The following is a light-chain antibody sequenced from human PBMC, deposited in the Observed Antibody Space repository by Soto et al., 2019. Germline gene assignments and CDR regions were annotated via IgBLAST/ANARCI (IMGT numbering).Light chain of an antibody. J-gene: IGLJ1*01. CDR1: SSDVGGYNY. CDR2: DVS. Sequence: QSALTQPASVSGSPGQSITISCTGTSSDVGGYNYVSWYQQHPGKAPKLMIYDVSTRPSGVSNRFSGSKSGNTASLTLSGLQAEDEADYYCSSYTSGVFGTGTKLTVL. CDR3: SSYTSGV. V-gene: IGLV2-14*01.